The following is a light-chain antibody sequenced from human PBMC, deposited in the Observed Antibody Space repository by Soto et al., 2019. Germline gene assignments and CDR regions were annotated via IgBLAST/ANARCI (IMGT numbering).Light chain of an antibody. CDR1: VIGSIS. CDR3: QVWDSSSDHVI. Sequence: SYELTQPPSVSVAPGQTATITCGGNVIGSISVHWYQQKPVQAPVLVVFDDSDRPSGIPERFSGSNSRNTATLTISRVEAGDEADYYCQVWDSSSDHVIFGGGTKLTVL. CDR2: DDS. V-gene: IGLV3-21*02. J-gene: IGLJ2*01.